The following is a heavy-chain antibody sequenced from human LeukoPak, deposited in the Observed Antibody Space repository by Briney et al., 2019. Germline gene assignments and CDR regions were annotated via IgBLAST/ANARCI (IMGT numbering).Heavy chain of an antibody. D-gene: IGHD1-26*01. Sequence: ASVKVSCKASGYTFTSYAMHWVRQAPGQRLEWMGWINAGNGNTKYSQKFQGRVTITRDTSASTAYMELSSLRSDDTAVYYCARVKRNSGSYYNYWGQGTLVTVSS. V-gene: IGHV1-3*01. CDR3: ARVKRNSGSYYNY. J-gene: IGHJ4*02. CDR1: GYTFTSYA. CDR2: INAGNGNT.